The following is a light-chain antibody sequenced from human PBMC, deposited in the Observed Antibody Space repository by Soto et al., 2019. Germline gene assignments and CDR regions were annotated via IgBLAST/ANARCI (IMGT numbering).Light chain of an antibody. J-gene: IGLJ1*01. CDR1: SSNIGAGYD. CDR2: GNS. CDR3: QSYGSSLSGLYV. V-gene: IGLV1-40*01. Sequence: QSVLTQPPSVSGAPGQRVTISCTGNSSNIGAGYDVHWYQQLPGTAPKLLIYGNSNRPSGVPDRFSGSKSGTSASLAITGLQAEDEADYYCQSYGSSLSGLYVFGTGTKVTVL.